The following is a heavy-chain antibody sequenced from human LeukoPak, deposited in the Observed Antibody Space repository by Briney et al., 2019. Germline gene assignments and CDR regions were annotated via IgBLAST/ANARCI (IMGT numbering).Heavy chain of an antibody. V-gene: IGHV4-30-4*01. CDR3: ARGPPRYYYGSGSFYGMDV. Sequence: PSETLSLTCTVSGGSISSGDYYWSWIRQPPGKGLEWIGYIYYSGSTYYNPSLKSRVTISVDKSKNQFSLKLSFVTAADTAVYYCARGPPRYYYGSGSFYGMDVWGQGTTVTVSS. D-gene: IGHD3-10*01. CDR1: GGSISSGDYY. CDR2: IYYSGST. J-gene: IGHJ6*02.